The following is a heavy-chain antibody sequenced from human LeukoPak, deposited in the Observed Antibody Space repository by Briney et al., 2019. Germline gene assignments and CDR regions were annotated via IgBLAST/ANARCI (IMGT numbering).Heavy chain of an antibody. D-gene: IGHD6-13*01. CDR3: ARRGRPGIAAAGTLGY. CDR2: INHSGST. V-gene: IGHV4-34*01. CDR1: GEACSGYS. J-gene: IGHJ4*02. Sequence: SETLSGTCADNGEACSGYSWSWIRQPPGKGLEWIGEINHSGSTNYNPSLKSRGTISVDTSKNQFSLKLSSVTAADTAVYYCARRGRPGIAAAGTLGYWGQGTLVTVSS.